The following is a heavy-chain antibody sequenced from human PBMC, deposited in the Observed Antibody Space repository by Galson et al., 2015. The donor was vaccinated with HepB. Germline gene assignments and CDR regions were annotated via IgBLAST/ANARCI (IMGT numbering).Heavy chain of an antibody. CDR2: MNPNSGNT. D-gene: IGHD2-2*01. V-gene: IGHV1-8*01. CDR1: GYTFTSYD. CDR3: ARGPAGYCSSTSCSYYYYYMDV. J-gene: IGHJ6*03. Sequence: SVKVSCKASGYTFTSYDINWVRQATGQGLEWMGWMNPNSGNTGYAQKFQGRVTMTRNTSISTAYMELSSLRSEDTAVYYCARGPAGYCSSTSCSYYYYYMDVWGKGTTVTVSS.